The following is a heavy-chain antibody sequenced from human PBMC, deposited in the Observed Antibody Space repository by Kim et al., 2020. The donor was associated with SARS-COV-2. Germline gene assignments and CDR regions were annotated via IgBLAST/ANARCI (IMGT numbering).Heavy chain of an antibody. CDR3: ARDPNLGVDPLPLGMDV. Sequence: VKCRFTIARDNSKNTLYLQMSSLGAEDTAVYYCARDPNLGVDPLPLGMDVWGQGTTVTVSS. D-gene: IGHD3-16*01. V-gene: IGHV3-30*07. J-gene: IGHJ6*02.